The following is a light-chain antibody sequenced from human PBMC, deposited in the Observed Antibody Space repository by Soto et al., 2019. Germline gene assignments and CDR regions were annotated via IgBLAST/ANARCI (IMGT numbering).Light chain of an antibody. CDR3: MQATQFPIT. V-gene: IGKV2-24*01. J-gene: IGKJ5*01. CDR2: KIS. CDR1: HSLVHSDGNTY. Sequence: ITQTPLPPPPPLPHPASITSRSSHSLVHSDGNTYLSWLQQRPGQPPRLLIYKISDRFSGVPDRFSGSGAGTDFALKISRVEAEDVGLYYCMQATQFPITFGQGTRLEIK.